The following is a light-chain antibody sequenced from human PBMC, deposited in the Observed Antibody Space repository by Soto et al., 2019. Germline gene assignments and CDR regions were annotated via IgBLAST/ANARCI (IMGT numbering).Light chain of an antibody. CDR3: NSYTSSTTYV. Sequence: QAVVTQEPSLTVSPGGIVTLTCASSTGPVTSDYYPNWFQQKPGQAPRALIYSTTKKHSWTPARFSGSLLGGKAALTLSGVQPEDEADYYCNSYTSSTTYVFGTGTKLTVL. J-gene: IGLJ1*01. CDR2: STT. CDR1: TGPVTSDYY. V-gene: IGLV7-43*01.